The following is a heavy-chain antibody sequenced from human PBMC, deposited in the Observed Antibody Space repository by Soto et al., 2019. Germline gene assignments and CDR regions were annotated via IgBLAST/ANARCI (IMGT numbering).Heavy chain of an antibody. J-gene: IGHJ4*02. D-gene: IGHD1-26*01. CDR1: GFTFSSYI. CDR2: ISSSSSYI. V-gene: IGHV3-21*01. Sequence: PGGSLRLSCAASGFTFSSYIMNWVRQAPGKGLEWVSSISSSSSYIYYADSVKGRFTISRDNAKNSLYLQMNSLRAEDTAVYYCARDPPPEWELPPFDYWGQGTLVTVSS. CDR3: ARDPPPEWELPPFDY.